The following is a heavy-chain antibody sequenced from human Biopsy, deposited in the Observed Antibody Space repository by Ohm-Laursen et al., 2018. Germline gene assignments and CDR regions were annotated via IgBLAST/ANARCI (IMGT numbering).Heavy chain of an antibody. CDR1: GGSISNNNYY. Sequence: SDTLSLTCTVSGGSISNNNYYWGWIRQPPGRGLGWFGGIFYRGTPHYNPSLKSRVNISVDTSKNQFSLKLNSVTAADTAVYYCARDYDTSGCYYVSWGQGTLVTVSS. J-gene: IGHJ5*02. V-gene: IGHV4-39*01. D-gene: IGHD3-22*01. CDR3: ARDYDTSGCYYVS. CDR2: IFYRGTP.